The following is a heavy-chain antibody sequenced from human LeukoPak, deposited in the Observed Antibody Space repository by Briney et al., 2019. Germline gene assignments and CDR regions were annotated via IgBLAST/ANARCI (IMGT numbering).Heavy chain of an antibody. J-gene: IGHJ4*02. V-gene: IGHV1-2*02. CDR3: ARTRTYYYGSGSYPFNY. Sequence: GASVKVSCKASGYTFTGYYMHWVRQAPGQGLEWMGWINPNSGGTNYAQKFQGRVTMTRDTPISTAYMELSRLRSDDTVVYYCARTRTYYYGSGSYPFNYWGQGTLVTVSS. CDR2: INPNSGGT. D-gene: IGHD3-10*01. CDR1: GYTFTGYY.